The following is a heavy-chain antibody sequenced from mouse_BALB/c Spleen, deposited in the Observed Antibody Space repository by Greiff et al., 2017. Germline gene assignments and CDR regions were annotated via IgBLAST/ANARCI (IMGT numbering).Heavy chain of an antibody. CDR1: GYTFPSYV. Sequence: QLQQSGPELVKPGASVEMSCKASGYTFPSYVMHWGKQKPGQGLEWIGYINPYNDGTKYNEKFKGKATLTSDKSSSTAYMELSSLTSEDSAVYYCARRGNYVDFDVWGAGTTVTVSS. CDR2: INPYNDGT. V-gene: IGHV1-14*01. CDR3: ARRGNYVDFDV. D-gene: IGHD2-1*01. J-gene: IGHJ1*01.